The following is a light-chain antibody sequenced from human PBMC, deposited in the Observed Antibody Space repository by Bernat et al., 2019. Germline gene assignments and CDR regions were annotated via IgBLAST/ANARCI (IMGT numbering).Light chain of an antibody. CDR2: GAS. J-gene: IGKJ2*01. Sequence: DIQMTQSPSALSASVGDRVTITCRASQNIDKYLNWYQQRPGKAPRLLIYGASTLQSGVPSRLSGSGSGTEFTLTINSLQLEDYATYYCQHSHISLRYPFCQGTKLAI. CDR3: QHSHISLRYP. CDR1: QNIDKY. V-gene: IGKV1-39*01.